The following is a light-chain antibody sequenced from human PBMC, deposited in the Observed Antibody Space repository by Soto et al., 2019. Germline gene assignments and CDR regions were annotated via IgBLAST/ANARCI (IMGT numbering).Light chain of an antibody. CDR1: SSNIGNNY. Sequence: QSVLTQAPSVSAAPGQKVTISCSGSSSNIGNNYVSWYQQLPGTAPKLLIYDNNKRPSGILDRFSGSKSGTSATLGITGLQTGDEADYYCGTWDTSLSAVVFGGGTKLTVL. CDR2: DNN. CDR3: GTWDTSLSAVV. J-gene: IGLJ2*01. V-gene: IGLV1-51*01.